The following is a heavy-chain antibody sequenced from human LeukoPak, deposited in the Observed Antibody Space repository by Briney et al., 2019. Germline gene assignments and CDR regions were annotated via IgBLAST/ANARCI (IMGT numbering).Heavy chain of an antibody. J-gene: IGHJ4*02. CDR2: MNPSSGVT. D-gene: IGHD2-15*01. Sequence: ASVKVSCKASGYTFSGYQVHWLRQAPGQGLEWMGRMNPSSGVTNYAQKFQGRVTMTRDTSINTAYLDLSALKSDDTAVYYCASRAASVTLGYWGQGTLVTVSS. CDR3: ASRAASVTLGY. V-gene: IGHV1-2*06. CDR1: GYTFSGYQ.